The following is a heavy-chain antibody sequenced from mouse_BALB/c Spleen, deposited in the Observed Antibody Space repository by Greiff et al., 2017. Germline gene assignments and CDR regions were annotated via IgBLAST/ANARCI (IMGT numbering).Heavy chain of an antibody. CDR3: ARDKGYGSSEGLYYYAMDY. Sequence: EVQVVESGGGLVKPGGSLKLSCAASGFTFSSYAMSWVRQSPEKRLEWVAEISSGGSYTYYPDTVTGRFTISRDNAKNTLYLEMSSLRSEDTAMYYCARDKGYGSSEGLYYYAMDYWGQGTSVTVSS. V-gene: IGHV5-9-4*01. J-gene: IGHJ4*01. CDR2: ISSGGSYT. CDR1: GFTFSSYA. D-gene: IGHD1-1*01.